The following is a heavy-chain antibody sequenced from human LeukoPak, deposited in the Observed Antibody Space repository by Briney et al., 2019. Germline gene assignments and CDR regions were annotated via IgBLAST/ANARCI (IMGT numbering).Heavy chain of an antibody. CDR2: INVANGDT. D-gene: IGHD6-6*01. CDR3: ARTNPEDYSSSLYYFDY. CDR1: GYTFTAHA. Sequence: ASVKVSCKASGYTFTAHAVHWVRQAPGQRLEWMGWINVANGDTGYSQKFQGRVTITSDTSASTGYMEMISLISEDTAVYYCARTNPEDYSSSLYYFDYWGQGTLVTVSS. J-gene: IGHJ4*02. V-gene: IGHV1-3*01.